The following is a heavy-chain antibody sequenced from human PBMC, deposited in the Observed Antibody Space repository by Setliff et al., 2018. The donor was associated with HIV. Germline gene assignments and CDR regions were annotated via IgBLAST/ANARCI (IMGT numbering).Heavy chain of an antibody. J-gene: IGHJ2*01. V-gene: IGHV1-69*13. CDR1: EYAFNGHY. D-gene: IGHD3-22*01. CDR2: IIPLFRST. Sequence: SVKVSCKAFEYAFNGHYIHWVRQAPGQGLEWMGGIIPLFRSTTYAQKFHGRVSITADESADSVDMELSSLTSHDTAVYYCARDDHYYDMGSILSDWYFDVWDRGTLVTVSS. CDR3: ARDDHYYDMGSILSDWYFDV.